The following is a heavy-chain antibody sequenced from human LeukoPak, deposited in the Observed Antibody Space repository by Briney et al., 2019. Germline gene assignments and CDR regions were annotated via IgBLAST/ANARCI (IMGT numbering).Heavy chain of an antibody. CDR2: IYYSGST. J-gene: IGHJ4*02. Sequence: SETLSLTCAVYGGSFSGYYWSWIRQPPGKGLEWIGYIYYSGSTNYNPSLKSRVTISVDTSKNQFSLKLSSVTAADTAVYYCARVSVGGYFDYWGQGTLVTVSS. CDR1: GGSFSGYY. D-gene: IGHD3-16*01. V-gene: IGHV4-59*01. CDR3: ARVSVGGYFDY.